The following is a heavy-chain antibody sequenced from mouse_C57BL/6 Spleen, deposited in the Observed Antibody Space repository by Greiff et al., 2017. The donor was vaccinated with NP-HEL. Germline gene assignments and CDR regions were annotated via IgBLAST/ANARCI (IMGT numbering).Heavy chain of an antibody. Sequence: VQLQQSGPELVKPGASVKISCKASGYTFTSYWMHWVKQRPGQGLEWIGMIHPNSGSTNYNEKFKSKATLTVDKSSSTAYMQLSSLTSEDSAVYYCAGVHGRAYWGQGTLVTVSA. CDR2: IHPNSGST. CDR1: GYTFTSYW. J-gene: IGHJ3*01. D-gene: IGHD1-1*02. CDR3: AGVHGRAY. V-gene: IGHV1-64*01.